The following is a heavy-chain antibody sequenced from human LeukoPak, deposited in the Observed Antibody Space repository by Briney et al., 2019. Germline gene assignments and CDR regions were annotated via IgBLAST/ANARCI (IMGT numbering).Heavy chain of an antibody. Sequence: ASVKVSCKVSGYTLTELSMHWVRQAPGKGLEWMGGFDPEDGETIYAQKFQGRVTMTEDTSTDTAYMELSSLRSEDTAVYYCATALRTGYGMDVWGQGTMVTVSS. CDR3: ATALRTGYGMDV. CDR2: FDPEDGET. V-gene: IGHV1-24*01. CDR1: GYTLTELS. D-gene: IGHD2-8*02. J-gene: IGHJ6*02.